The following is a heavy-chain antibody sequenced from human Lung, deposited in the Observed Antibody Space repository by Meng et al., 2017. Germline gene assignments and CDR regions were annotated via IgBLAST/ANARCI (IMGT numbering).Heavy chain of an antibody. CDR2: INHSGST. CDR1: GGSFSDYY. V-gene: IGHV4-34*01. Sequence: QLQQCGAGLLKPSETLSLTCVVSGGSFSDYYWSWIRQPPGKGLEWIGEINHSGSTNYNPSLESRATISVDTSQNNLSLKLSSVTAADSAVYYCARGPTTMAHDFDYWGQGTLVTVSS. CDR3: ARGPTTMAHDFDY. J-gene: IGHJ4*02. D-gene: IGHD4-11*01.